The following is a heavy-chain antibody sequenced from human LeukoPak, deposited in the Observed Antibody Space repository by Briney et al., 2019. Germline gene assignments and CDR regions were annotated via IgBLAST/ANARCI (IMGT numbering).Heavy chain of an antibody. V-gene: IGHV3-9*01. CDR2: ISWNSGSI. CDR3: AKGYYYDSSGSVDY. CDR1: GFTFDDYA. J-gene: IGHJ4*02. D-gene: IGHD3-22*01. Sequence: GRSLRLSCAASGFTFDDYAMHWVRQAPGKGLEWVSGISWNSGSIGYADSVKGRFTISRDNAKNSLYLQMNSLRAEDTALYYCAKGYYYDSSGSVDYWGQGTLVRLFS.